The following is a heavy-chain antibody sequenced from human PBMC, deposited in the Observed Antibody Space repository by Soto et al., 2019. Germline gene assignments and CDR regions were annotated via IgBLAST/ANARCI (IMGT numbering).Heavy chain of an antibody. D-gene: IGHD2-8*01. CDR3: ARDPGCTNGVCYNWFDP. Sequence: ASVEVSCKASGYTFTSNYMHWVRQAPGQSLEWREIITPSGGSKSYAQKFQGRVTMTRDTSTRTVYRELSSLRSEDTAVYYCARDPGCTNGVCYNWFDPWGQGTLVTVSS. CDR2: ITPSGGSK. J-gene: IGHJ5*02. CDR1: GYTFTSNY. V-gene: IGHV1-46*01.